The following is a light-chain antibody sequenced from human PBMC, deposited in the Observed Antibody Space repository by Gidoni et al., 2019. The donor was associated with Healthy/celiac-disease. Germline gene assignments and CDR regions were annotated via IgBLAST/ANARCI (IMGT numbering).Light chain of an antibody. CDR2: AAS. V-gene: IGKV1-39*01. J-gene: IGKJ4*01. CDR1: QRISSY. Sequence: DIQMTQSPSSLSASVGDRVTITCRASQRISSYLNWYQQKPGNAPKLLIYAASSLQSGVPSRFSGSGSVTDFTLTISSLQPEDFATYYCQQSYSTPLTFGGGTKVEIK. CDR3: QQSYSTPLT.